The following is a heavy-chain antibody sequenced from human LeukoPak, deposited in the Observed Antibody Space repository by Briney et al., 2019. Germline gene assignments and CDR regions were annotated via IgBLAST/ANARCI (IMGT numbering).Heavy chain of an antibody. J-gene: IGHJ5*02. CDR1: GYTFTAVY. D-gene: IGHD6-13*01. Sequence: ASVKVSCKASGYTFTAVYMHWVRQAPGQGLEWIGWINPNSGATNYAQKFQGRVTMTRDTSISTAYMELSRLRSDDTAVYYCARAHLIAAAGYNWFDPWGQGTLVTVSS. V-gene: IGHV1-2*02. CDR3: ARAHLIAAAGYNWFDP. CDR2: INPNSGAT.